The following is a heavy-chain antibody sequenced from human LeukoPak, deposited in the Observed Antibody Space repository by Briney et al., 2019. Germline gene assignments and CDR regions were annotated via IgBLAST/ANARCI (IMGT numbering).Heavy chain of an antibody. V-gene: IGHV3-23*01. CDR2: INGAGDNT. Sequence: GGSLRLSCAASGYTFSSHGMTWVRQAPGKGLEWVSTINGAGDNTNYAETAKGRFTISRDNSKNTVYLQMNSLRAEDTAIYYCAKVTVCYGCYFDYWGQGTLVTVSS. CDR3: AKVTVCYGCYFDY. CDR1: GYTFSSHG. D-gene: IGHD3-16*01. J-gene: IGHJ4*02.